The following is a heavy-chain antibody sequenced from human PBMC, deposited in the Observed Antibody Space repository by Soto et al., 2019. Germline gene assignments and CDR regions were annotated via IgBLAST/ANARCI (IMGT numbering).Heavy chain of an antibody. V-gene: IGHV3-30-3*01. Sequence: QVQLVESGGGVVQPGRSLRLSCAASGFTFSSYAMHWVRQAPGKGLEWVAVIAYDGSNKYYADSVKGRFTISRDNSKNTMYMQMNSLSAEDTGVYYGATDDGSWAQPGGGVDAWGQGTMCTVCS. CDR3: ATDDGSWAQPGGGVDA. CDR1: GFTFSSYA. D-gene: IGHD3-10*01. CDR2: IAYDGSNK. J-gene: IGHJ5*02.